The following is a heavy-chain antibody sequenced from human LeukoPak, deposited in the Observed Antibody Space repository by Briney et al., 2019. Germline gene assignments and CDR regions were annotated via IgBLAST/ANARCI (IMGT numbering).Heavy chain of an antibody. V-gene: IGHV3-30*02. CDR1: GFTFSSYG. Sequence: GGSLRLSCAASGFTFSSYGMHWVRQAPGKGLEWVAFIRYDGSNKYYADSVKGRFTTSRDNSKNTLYLQMNSLRAEDTAVYYCARNPRNRITMVLEVYPLDVWGQGTTVTVSS. J-gene: IGHJ6*02. D-gene: IGHD3-10*01. CDR2: IRYDGSNK. CDR3: ARNPRNRITMVLEVYPLDV.